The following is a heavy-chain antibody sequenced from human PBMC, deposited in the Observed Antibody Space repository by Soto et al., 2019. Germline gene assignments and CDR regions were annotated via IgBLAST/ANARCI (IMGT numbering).Heavy chain of an antibody. CDR1: GYVFRNFG. CDR3: ARAGMAMAGTPFDY. V-gene: IGHV1-2*04. J-gene: IGHJ4*02. Sequence: ASVKVSCEASGYVFRNFGISWVRQAPGQGLEWMGWINPYTGDTNYGQKFQGWVTLTRDTSISTAYMEVSRLKSDDTAVYYCARAGMAMAGTPFDYWGQGALVTVSS. CDR2: INPYTGDT. D-gene: IGHD6-19*01.